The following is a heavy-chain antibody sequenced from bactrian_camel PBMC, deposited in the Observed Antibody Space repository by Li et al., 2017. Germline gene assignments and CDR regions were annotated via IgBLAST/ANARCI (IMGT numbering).Heavy chain of an antibody. CDR3: AARRSGSLHYGTFSDSTYAY. J-gene: IGHJ4*01. D-gene: IGHD3*01. Sequence: HVQLVESGGASVQAGGSLRLSCPLNGVTGAGYAAGWFRRTPKNERAGKEREGVAAIDSDGRTNYAESVNGRFTISKDDAKNTLYLQMNSLKPEDTATYYCAARRSGSLHYGTFSDSTYAYWGQGTQVTVS. CDR1: GVTGAGYA. CDR2: IDSDGRT. V-gene: IGHV3S55*01.